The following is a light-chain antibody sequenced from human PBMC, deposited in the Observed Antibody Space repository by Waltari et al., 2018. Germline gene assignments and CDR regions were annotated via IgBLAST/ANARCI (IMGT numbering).Light chain of an antibody. V-gene: IGLV4-69*01. CDR1: GGHTYYA. CDR2: VNSDGSH. J-gene: IGLJ3*02. Sequence: QLVVTQSPSASASLGASVKLTCTLSGGHTYYAITCHQQQPQKGPRFLMKVNSDGSHNKGDGIPDRFSGSSSGAERYLTISSLQSEDEADYHCQTWDTGIRVFGGGTKLIVL. CDR3: QTWDTGIRV.